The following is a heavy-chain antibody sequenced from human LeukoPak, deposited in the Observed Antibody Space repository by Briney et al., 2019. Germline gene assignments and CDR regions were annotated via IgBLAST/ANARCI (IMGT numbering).Heavy chain of an antibody. Sequence: PGGSLRLSCAASGFTFSSYGMHWVRQAPGKGLEWVAFIRYDGSNKYYADSVKGRFTISRDNSKNTLYLQMNSLRAEDTAVYYCAKDKGVGCSGGSCYFDYWGQGTLVTVSS. CDR2: IRYDGSNK. D-gene: IGHD2-15*01. J-gene: IGHJ4*02. CDR3: AKDKGVGCSGGSCYFDY. V-gene: IGHV3-30*02. CDR1: GFTFSSYG.